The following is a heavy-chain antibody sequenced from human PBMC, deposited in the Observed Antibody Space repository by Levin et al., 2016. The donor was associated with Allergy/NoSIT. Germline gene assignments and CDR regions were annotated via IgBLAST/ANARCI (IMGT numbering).Heavy chain of an antibody. CDR1: GYSFDDFTDYW. CDR3: ARAGVTSDSFDI. V-gene: IGHV5-51*01. D-gene: IGHD3-10*01. CDR2: IYPGDSDT. Sequence: KVSCKASGYSFDDFTDYWVAWVRQMPGKGLDWMGCIYPGDSDTRYSPSFQGQVTISADRSITTAYLQWSSLKASDTAMYYCARAGVTSDSFDIWGQGTMVTVSS. J-gene: IGHJ3*02.